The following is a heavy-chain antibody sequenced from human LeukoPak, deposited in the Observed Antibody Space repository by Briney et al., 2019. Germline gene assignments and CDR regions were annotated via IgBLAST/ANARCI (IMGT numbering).Heavy chain of an antibody. CDR3: ARGRFLAYYGSGSHDH. CDR1: GYTFTSYD. D-gene: IGHD3-10*01. Sequence: ASVKVSCKASGYTFTSYDINWVRQATGQGLEWMGWMNPNSGNTGYAQKFQGGVTMTRNTSISTAYMELSSLRSEDTAVYYCARGRFLAYYGSGSHDHWGQGTLVTVSS. J-gene: IGHJ5*02. V-gene: IGHV1-8*01. CDR2: MNPNSGNT.